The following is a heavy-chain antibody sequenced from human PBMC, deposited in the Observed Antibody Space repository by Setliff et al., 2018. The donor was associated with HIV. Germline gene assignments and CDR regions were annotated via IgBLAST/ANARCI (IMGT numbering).Heavy chain of an antibody. CDR1: GYAFTSYA. D-gene: IGHD2-2*01. Sequence: ASVKVSCKASGYAFTSYAMNWVRQAPGQGLEWMGWINTNTGNPTYAQGFTGRFVFSLDTSVSTAYLQISSLKAEDTAVYYCARDPQWRPSLEDWFDPWGQGTLVTVSS. CDR3: ARDPQWRPSLEDWFDP. J-gene: IGHJ5*02. CDR2: INTNTGNP. V-gene: IGHV7-4-1*02.